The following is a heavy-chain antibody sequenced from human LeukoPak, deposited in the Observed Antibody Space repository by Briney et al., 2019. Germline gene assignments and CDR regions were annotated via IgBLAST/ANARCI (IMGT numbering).Heavy chain of an antibody. CDR1: GGSISSYY. Sequence: SETLSLTCTVSGGSISSYYWSWIWQPAGKGLEWIGRIYTSGSTNYNPSLKSRVTMSVDASKNQFSLKLSSVTAADTAVYYCARRVSVAGSFDPWGQGTLVTVSS. CDR2: IYTSGST. V-gene: IGHV4-4*07. D-gene: IGHD6-19*01. CDR3: ARRVSVAGSFDP. J-gene: IGHJ5*02.